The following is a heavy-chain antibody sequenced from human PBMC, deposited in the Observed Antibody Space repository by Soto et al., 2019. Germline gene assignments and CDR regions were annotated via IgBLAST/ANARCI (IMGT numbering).Heavy chain of an antibody. CDR3: AKEGDYYGSGSYYTD. CDR2: ISYDGSNK. J-gene: IGHJ4*02. CDR1: GFTFSSYG. V-gene: IGHV3-30*18. D-gene: IGHD3-10*01. Sequence: GGSLRLSCAASGFTFSSYGMHWVRQAPGKGLEWVAVISYDGSNKYYADSVKGRFTVSRDNSKNTLYLQMNSLRAEDTAVYYCAKEGDYYGSGSYYTDWGQGTLVTVSS.